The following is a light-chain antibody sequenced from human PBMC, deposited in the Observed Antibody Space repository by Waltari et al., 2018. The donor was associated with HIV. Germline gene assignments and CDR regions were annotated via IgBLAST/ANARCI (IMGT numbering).Light chain of an antibody. J-gene: IGKJ4*01. Sequence: EIVLTQSPAPLSLSPGQGATVSCRASQSIYVHLGWYQHKPGQPPRRLVYDSSKRFTDIPARFSGSGSGANFTLTISSLEPEDFAVYYCQHRSSGPPTFGGGTRIEI. CDR3: QHRSSGPPT. CDR2: DSS. CDR1: QSIYVH. V-gene: IGKV3-11*01.